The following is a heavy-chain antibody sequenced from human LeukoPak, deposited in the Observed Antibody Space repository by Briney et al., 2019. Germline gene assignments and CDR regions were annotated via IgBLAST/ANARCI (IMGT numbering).Heavy chain of an antibody. CDR1: GFTFGDYG. CDR3: SRNPLYCSGGSCSSPRFYYYGMDV. V-gene: IGHV3-49*04. Sequence: GGSLRLSCTTSGFTFGDYGMTWVRQAPGKGLEWVGFIRTKAYGGTTGYAASVNARFIISRDDSMSIAYLQINSLKTEDTAVYYCSRNPLYCSGGSCSSPRFYYYGMDVWGKGTTVTVSS. J-gene: IGHJ6*04. CDR2: IRTKAYGGTT. D-gene: IGHD2-15*01.